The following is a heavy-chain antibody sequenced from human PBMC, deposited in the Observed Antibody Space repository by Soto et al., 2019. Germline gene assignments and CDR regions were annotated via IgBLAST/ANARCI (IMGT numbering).Heavy chain of an antibody. Sequence: PVGSLRLSCAVSGFTVSDNYMSWVRQAPGKGLEWVSVIYRGDATHYADSVKGRFTISRDNSKNTVYLQMNSLRAEDTAVYYCARDRSDSSRADSFDIWGQGTMVTVS. CDR3: ARDRSDSSRADSFDI. CDR1: GFTVSDNY. J-gene: IGHJ3*02. CDR2: IYRGDAT. D-gene: IGHD6-25*01. V-gene: IGHV3-53*01.